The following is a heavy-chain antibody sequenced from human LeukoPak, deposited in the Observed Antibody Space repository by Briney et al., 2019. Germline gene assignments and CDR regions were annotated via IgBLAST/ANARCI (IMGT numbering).Heavy chain of an antibody. CDR3: ARSPPSRVTYYYYYFYKDV. CDR1: GYTFTSYD. Sequence: ASVKVSCKASGYTFTSYDINWARQAHGQGLEWMGWMNPNSGNTGYAQKFQGRVTMTRNTSISTAYMELSSLRSEDTAVYYCARSPPSRVTYYYYYFYKDVGGKGTTVTVS. V-gene: IGHV1-8*01. D-gene: IGHD2-21*02. CDR2: MNPNSGNT. J-gene: IGHJ6*03.